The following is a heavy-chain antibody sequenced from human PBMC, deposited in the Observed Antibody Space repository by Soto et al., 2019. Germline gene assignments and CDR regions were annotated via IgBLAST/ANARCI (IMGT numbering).Heavy chain of an antibody. CDR1: GFTFRHVW. CDR2: IKRKSDDETT. V-gene: IGHV3-15*01. CDR3: ATEGHMSSVSDWADYFEY. J-gene: IGHJ4*02. D-gene: IGHD6-19*01. Sequence: EVQLVESGGGLVEPGGSLGLSCAASGFTFRHVWMTWVRQPPGKGLEWVARIKRKSDDETTDYAAAVKGRFIISRDDSKNTLYLQINSLRTEDTAVYFCATEGHMSSVSDWADYFEYWGQGTLVTVSS.